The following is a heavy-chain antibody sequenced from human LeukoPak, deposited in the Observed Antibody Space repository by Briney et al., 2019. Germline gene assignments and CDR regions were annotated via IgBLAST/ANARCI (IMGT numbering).Heavy chain of an antibody. J-gene: IGHJ4*02. CDR2: IYNTGST. CDR3: ARGASGYSYG. D-gene: IGHD5-18*01. Sequence: SETLSLTCTVSGSSISSYYWSWIRQPPGKGLEWIGYIYNTGSTNYNPSLKSRVTISIDTSKNQFSLNLSSVTAADTAVYYCARGASGYSYGWGQGTLVTVSS. V-gene: IGHV4-59*01. CDR1: GSSISSYY.